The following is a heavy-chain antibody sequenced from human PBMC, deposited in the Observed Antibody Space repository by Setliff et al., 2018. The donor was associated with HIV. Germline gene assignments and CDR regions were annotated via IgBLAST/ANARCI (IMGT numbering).Heavy chain of an antibody. CDR3: AISIVGVTSEMY. D-gene: IGHD2-21*02. CDR1: GYSISSSHW. V-gene: IGHV4-28*01. CDR2: MYYSGNT. Sequence: SETLSLTCAVSGYSISSSHWWGWIRQPPGKGLEWIGYMYYSGNTNYNPSLKSRVTVSVDTSKTQYSLKMISVTAADTAMYYCAISIVGVTSEMYWAQGTLVTVSS. J-gene: IGHJ4*02.